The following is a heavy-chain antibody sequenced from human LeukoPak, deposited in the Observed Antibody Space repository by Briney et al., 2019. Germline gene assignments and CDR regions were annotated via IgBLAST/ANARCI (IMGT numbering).Heavy chain of an antibody. CDR2: IRYDGSNK. J-gene: IGHJ4*02. D-gene: IGHD7-27*01. V-gene: IGHV3-30*02. Sequence: PGGSLRLSCAASGFTFSSYGMHWVRQAPGKGLEWVAFIRYDGSNKYYADSVKGRLTISRDNSKNTLYLQMNSLRAEDTAVYYCAKASTNWGKFYLDYWGQGTLVTVSS. CDR1: GFTFSSYG. CDR3: AKASTNWGKFYLDY.